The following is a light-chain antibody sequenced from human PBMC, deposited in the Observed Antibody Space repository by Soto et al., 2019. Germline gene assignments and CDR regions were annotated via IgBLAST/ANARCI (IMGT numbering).Light chain of an antibody. V-gene: IGKV3-20*01. Sequence: EIVLTQSPGTLSLSPGERATLSCRASQSISSNYLAWYQQKPGQAPRLLIHGVSNRATGIPDRFSGSGSGTDFTLIISRLEPEDFAVYYCQQYGGSPETFGQGTKVDIK. CDR2: GVS. J-gene: IGKJ1*01. CDR3: QQYGGSPET. CDR1: QSISSNY.